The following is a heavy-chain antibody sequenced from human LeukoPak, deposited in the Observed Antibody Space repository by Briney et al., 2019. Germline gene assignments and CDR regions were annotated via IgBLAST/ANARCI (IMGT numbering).Heavy chain of an antibody. V-gene: IGHV3-23*03. J-gene: IGHJ4*02. CDR2: IYSGGST. CDR3: SKWKAIVLVPAARSPIDY. CDR1: GFTFSSYS. Sequence: GGSLRLSCAASGFTFSSYSMNWVRQAPGKGLEWVSVIYSGGSTYYADSVKGRFTISRDNSKHTLYLQMNSLRAEDTAVYYCSKWKAIVLVPAARSPIDYWGQGTLITVSS. D-gene: IGHD2-2*01.